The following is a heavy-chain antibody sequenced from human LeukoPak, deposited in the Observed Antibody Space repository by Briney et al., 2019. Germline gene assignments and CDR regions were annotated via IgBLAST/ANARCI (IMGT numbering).Heavy chain of an antibody. D-gene: IGHD6-19*01. CDR1: GFTFGDYT. V-gene: IGHV3-49*03. CDR3: TRGGQWLSFDY. J-gene: IGHJ4*02. Sequence: GSLRLSCTASGFTFGDYTMSWFRQAPGKGLEWVGFIRSKAYGGTTEYAASVKGRFTISRDDSKSIAYLQMNSLKTEDTAVYYCTRGGQWLSFDYWGQGTLVTVSS. CDR2: IRSKAYGGTT.